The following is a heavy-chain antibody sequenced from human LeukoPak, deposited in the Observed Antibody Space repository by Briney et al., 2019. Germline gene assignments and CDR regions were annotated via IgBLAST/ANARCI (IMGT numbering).Heavy chain of an antibody. D-gene: IGHD2-2*01. Sequence: GESLRLSCAASGFTFSSYWMSWVRQAPGKGLEWVANIKQDGSEKYYVDSVKGRFTISRDNAKKSLYLQMNSLKAEDWDVYYYARDQRYCSIRSCPWEPFDYWGQGTLVTVSS. CDR2: IKQDGSEK. V-gene: IGHV3-7*05. CDR1: GFTFSSYW. J-gene: IGHJ4*02. CDR3: ARDQRYCSIRSCPWEPFDY.